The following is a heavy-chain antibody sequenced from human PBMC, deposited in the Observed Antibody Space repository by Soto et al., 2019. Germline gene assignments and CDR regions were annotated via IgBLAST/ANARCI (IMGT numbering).Heavy chain of an antibody. Sequence: GGSLRLSCAASGFTVSSNYMSWVRQTPGKGLEWVSVIYSGGSTYYANSVKGRFTISRDNSKNTLYLQMNSLTAEDTAVYYCARGPPSGPYYYYYGMDVWGKGTTVTVSS. J-gene: IGHJ6*04. D-gene: IGHD3-10*01. CDR3: ARGPPSGPYYYYYGMDV. V-gene: IGHV3-53*01. CDR1: GFTVSSNY. CDR2: IYSGGST.